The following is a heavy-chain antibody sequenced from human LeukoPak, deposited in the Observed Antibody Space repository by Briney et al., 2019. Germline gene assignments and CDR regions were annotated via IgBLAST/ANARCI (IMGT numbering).Heavy chain of an antibody. CDR1: GGSISSYY. CDR2: IYHSGST. D-gene: IGHD1-20*01. Sequence: PSETLSLTCTVSGGSISSYYWSWLRQPPGKGLEWIGYIYHSGSTYYNPSLKSRVTISVDRSKNQFSLKLSSVTAADTAVYYCARNLVIGTTPFDYWGQGTLVTVSS. V-gene: IGHV4-59*12. CDR3: ARNLVIGTTPFDY. J-gene: IGHJ4*02.